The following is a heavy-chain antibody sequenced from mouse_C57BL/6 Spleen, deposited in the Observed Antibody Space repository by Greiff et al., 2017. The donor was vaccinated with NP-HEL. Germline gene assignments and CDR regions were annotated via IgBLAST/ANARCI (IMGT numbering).Heavy chain of an antibody. CDR3: ARQEYGNWYFDV. CDR1: GFTFSSYG. Sequence: EVNVVESGGDLVKPGGSLKLSCAASGFTFSSYGMSWVRQTPDKRLEWVATISRGGSYTYYPDSVKGRFTISRDNAKNTLYLQMSSLKSEDTAMYYCARQEYGNWYFDVWGTGTTVTVSS. V-gene: IGHV5-6*01. J-gene: IGHJ1*03. CDR2: ISRGGSYT. D-gene: IGHD2-10*02.